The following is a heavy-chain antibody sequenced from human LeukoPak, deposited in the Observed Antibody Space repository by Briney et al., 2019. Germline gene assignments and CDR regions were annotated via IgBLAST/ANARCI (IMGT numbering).Heavy chain of an antibody. Sequence: SETLSLTCAVYGGSFSGYYWSWIRQPPGKGLEWIGEINHSGSTNYNPSLKSRVTISVDTSKNQFSLKLSSVTAADTAVYYRARVGVAVAGRRGYYYYMDVWGKGTTVTVSS. V-gene: IGHV4-34*01. CDR1: GGSFSGYY. J-gene: IGHJ6*03. CDR2: INHSGST. CDR3: ARVGVAVAGRRGYYYYMDV. D-gene: IGHD6-19*01.